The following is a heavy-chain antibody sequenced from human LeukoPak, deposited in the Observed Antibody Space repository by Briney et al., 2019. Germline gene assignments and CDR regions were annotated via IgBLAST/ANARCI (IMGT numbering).Heavy chain of an antibody. V-gene: IGHV3-7*01. CDR2: IKQDGSEE. CDR3: ARDWSANYYDSSGLFDY. J-gene: IGHJ4*02. CDR1: GLTLTSYL. D-gene: IGHD3-22*01. Sequence: GRSLRLSPAPSGLTLTSYLMSSVPQAPRQGAERGANIKQDGSEEYYMDSVKGRFTISRDKAKTSLYLQMNSLRAADTAVYYCARDWSANYYDSSGLFDYWGQGTLVTVSS.